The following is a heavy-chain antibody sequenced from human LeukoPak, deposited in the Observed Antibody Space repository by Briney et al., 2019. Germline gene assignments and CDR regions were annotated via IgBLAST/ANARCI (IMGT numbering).Heavy chain of an antibody. V-gene: IGHV3-23*01. Sequence: GGSLRLSCAASGFTFSSYAMGWVRQAPGKGLEWVSAISGSGANTYYADSVKGRFTISRDNSKNTLSLQMNSLRAEDTAVYYCAKEIGSPDRPFDYWGQGTLVTVSS. J-gene: IGHJ4*02. CDR3: AKEIGSPDRPFDY. D-gene: IGHD1-26*01. CDR2: ISGSGANT. CDR1: GFTFSSYA.